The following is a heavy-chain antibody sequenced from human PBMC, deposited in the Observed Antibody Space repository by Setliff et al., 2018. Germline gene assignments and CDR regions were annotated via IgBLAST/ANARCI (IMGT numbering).Heavy chain of an antibody. D-gene: IGHD1-7*01. CDR3: AKPQLELRWGFES. CDR1: GFTFSTYA. CDR2: IYRGDGDT. V-gene: IGHV3-23*03. J-gene: IGHJ4*02. Sequence: GGSLRLSCAASGFTFSTYAMSWVRQAPGKGLEWVSTIYRGDGDTFYTDSVKGRFTIFRDSSKNTLYLQMTSLRAEDTAVYYCAKPQLELRWGFESWGQGTLVTVSS.